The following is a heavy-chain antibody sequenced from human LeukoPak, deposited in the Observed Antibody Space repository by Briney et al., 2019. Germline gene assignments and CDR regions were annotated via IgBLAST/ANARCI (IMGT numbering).Heavy chain of an antibody. CDR3: ARGVVAFDY. V-gene: IGHV4-38-2*02. D-gene: IGHD2-15*01. Sequence: PSETLSLTCTVSGYSISSTYSWGWIRQPPGKGLEWIGSIYHSGSTYYNPSLKSRVTISVDTSKNQFSLRLSSVTAADTAVYYCARGVVAFDYWGQGTLVTVSS. J-gene: IGHJ4*02. CDR2: IYHSGST. CDR1: GYSISSTYS.